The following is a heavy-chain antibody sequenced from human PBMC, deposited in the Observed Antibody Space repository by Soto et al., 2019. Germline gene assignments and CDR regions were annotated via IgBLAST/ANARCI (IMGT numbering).Heavy chain of an antibody. V-gene: IGHV3-73*01. D-gene: IGHD6-13*01. J-gene: IGHJ4*02. CDR2: IRSKANSYAT. Sequence: EVQLVESGGGLVQPGGSLTLSCAASGFTFSGSAMHWVRQASGKGLEWVGRIRSKANSYATEYAASVKGRFTISRDDSKNTAYLQMNSLKTEDTAVYYCTSFCSSCFFDYWGQGTLVTVSS. CDR3: TSFCSSCFFDY. CDR1: GFTFSGSA.